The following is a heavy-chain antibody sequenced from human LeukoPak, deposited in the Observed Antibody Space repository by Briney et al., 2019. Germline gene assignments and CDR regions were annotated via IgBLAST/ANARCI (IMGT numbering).Heavy chain of an antibody. J-gene: IGHJ5*02. CDR2: IRYDGSNK. CDR3: ATEATRASWQQLHKPWWFDP. D-gene: IGHD6-13*01. Sequence: GGSLRLSCAASGFTFSSYGMHWVRQAPGKGLEWVAFIRYDGSNKYYADSVKGRFTISRDNSKNTLYLQMNSLRAEDTAVYYCATEATRASWQQLHKPWWFDPWGQGTLVTVSS. CDR1: GFTFSSYG. V-gene: IGHV3-30*02.